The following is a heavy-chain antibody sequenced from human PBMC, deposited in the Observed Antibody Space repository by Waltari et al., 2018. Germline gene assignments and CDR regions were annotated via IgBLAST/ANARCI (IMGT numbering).Heavy chain of an antibody. V-gene: IGHV4-59*01. CDR2: IYYSGST. CDR1: GSSISSYY. J-gene: IGHJ5*02. CDR3: ARGVGSSGYCDH. Sequence: QVQLQESGPGLVKPSETLSLTCPVSGSSISSYYWRWLRQPPGKGLEWIGYIYYSGSTNYNPSLKSRVTISVDTSKNQFSLKLSSVTAADTAVYYCARGVGSSGYCDHWGQGTLVTVSS. D-gene: IGHD3-22*01.